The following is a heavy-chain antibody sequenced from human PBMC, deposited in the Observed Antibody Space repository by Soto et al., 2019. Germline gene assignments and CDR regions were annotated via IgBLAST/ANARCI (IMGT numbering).Heavy chain of an antibody. V-gene: IGHV3-15*01. Sequence: PGGSLRLSCAASGFTFSNAWMSWVRQAPGKGLEWVGRIKSKTDGGTTDYAAPVKGRFTISRDDSKNTLYLQINSLKTEDTAVYYCTTTYYYGSGSYLFGPWGQGTLVTVSS. CDR3: TTTYYYGSGSYLFGP. CDR2: IKSKTDGGTT. CDR1: GFTFSNAW. D-gene: IGHD3-10*01. J-gene: IGHJ5*02.